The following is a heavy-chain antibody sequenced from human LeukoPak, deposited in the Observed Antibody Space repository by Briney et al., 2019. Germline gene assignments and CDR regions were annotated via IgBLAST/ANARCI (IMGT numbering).Heavy chain of an antibody. CDR3: ARDGYGTGSHDY. V-gene: IGHV3-7*04. CDR1: GFTFSSFW. Sequence: PGGSLRLSCAAPGFTFSSFWMSWVRQAPGKGLEWVANIKQDGSQKHCVDSVKGRFTISRDNAKNSLYLQMNSLRAEDTAVYYCARDGYGTGSHDYWGQGTLVTVSS. J-gene: IGHJ4*02. D-gene: IGHD3-10*01. CDR2: IKQDGSQK.